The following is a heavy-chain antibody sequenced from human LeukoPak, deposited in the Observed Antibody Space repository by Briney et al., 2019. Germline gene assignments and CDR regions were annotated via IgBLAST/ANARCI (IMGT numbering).Heavy chain of an antibody. CDR2: IDPSDSYT. CDR1: GYSFTSYW. V-gene: IGHV5-10-1*01. D-gene: IGHD1-14*01. CDR3: ARYKVTSPAAIDP. Sequence: GESLKISCKGSGYSFTSYWISWVRQMPGKGLEWMGRIDPSDSYTNYSPSFQGHVTISADKSISTAYLQWSSLKASDTAMYYCARYKVTSPAAIDPWGQGTLVTVSS. J-gene: IGHJ5*02.